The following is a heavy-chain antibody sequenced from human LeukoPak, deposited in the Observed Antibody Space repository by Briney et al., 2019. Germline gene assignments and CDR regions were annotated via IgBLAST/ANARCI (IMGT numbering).Heavy chain of an antibody. CDR3: ARLEYSSSWYQGGYWFDP. CDR1: GFTVSSNY. Sequence: GGSLRLSCAASGFTVSSNYMSWVRQAPGKGLEWVSVIYSGGSTYYADSVKGRFTISRDNSKNTLYLQMNSLRAEDTAVYYCARLEYSSSWYQGGYWFDPWGQGTLVTVSS. V-gene: IGHV3-53*01. D-gene: IGHD6-13*01. J-gene: IGHJ5*02. CDR2: IYSGGST.